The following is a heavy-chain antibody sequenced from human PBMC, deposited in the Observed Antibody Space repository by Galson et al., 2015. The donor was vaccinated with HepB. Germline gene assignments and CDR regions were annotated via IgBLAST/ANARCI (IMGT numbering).Heavy chain of an antibody. J-gene: IGHJ5*02. CDR1: GGSISSSSYY. CDR3: ARLIAARLPRFDP. CDR2: IYYSGST. V-gene: IGHV4-39*01. Sequence: ETLSLTCTVSGGSISSSSYYWGWIRQPPGKGLEWIGSIYYSGSTYYNPSLKSRVTISVDTSKNQFSLKLSSVTAADTAVYYCARLIAARLPRFDPWGQGTLVTVSS. D-gene: IGHD6-6*01.